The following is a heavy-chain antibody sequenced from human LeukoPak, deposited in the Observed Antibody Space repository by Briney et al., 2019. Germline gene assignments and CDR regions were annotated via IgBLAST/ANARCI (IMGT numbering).Heavy chain of an antibody. CDR2: ISGSAGST. Sequence: GGSLRLSCAASGFTFRNSAMSWVRQAPGKGLEWVSAISGSAGSTYYGDSVKGRFTISRDNSKNTLYLQMNSLRAEDTAVYYCAKVFGRVFEWSPLDYWGQGTLVTVSS. V-gene: IGHV3-23*01. CDR3: AKVFGRVFEWSPLDY. CDR1: GFTFRNSA. J-gene: IGHJ4*02. D-gene: IGHD3-3*01.